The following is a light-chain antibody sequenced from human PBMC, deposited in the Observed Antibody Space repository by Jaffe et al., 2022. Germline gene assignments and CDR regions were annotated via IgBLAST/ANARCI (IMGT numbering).Light chain of an antibody. CDR3: QQYRS. CDR1: QSVSSSY. Sequence: EIVLTQSPGTLSLSPGERATLSCRASQSVSSSYLAWYQQKPGQAPRLLIYGAFSRATGIPDRFSGSGSGTDFTLTISRLEPEDFAVYYCQQYRSFGQGTKVEIK. V-gene: IGKV3-20*01. J-gene: IGKJ1*01. CDR2: GAF.